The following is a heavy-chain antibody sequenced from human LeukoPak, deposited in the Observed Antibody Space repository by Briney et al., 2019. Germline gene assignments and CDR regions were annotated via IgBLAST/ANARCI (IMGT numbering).Heavy chain of an antibody. Sequence: SETLSLTCTVSGGSISSSSYYWGWIRQPPGKGLEWIGSIYYSGSTYYNPSLKSRVTISVDTSKNQFSLKLSSVTAADTAVYYCARATRYFDIVLMVYAISPGGAFDIWGQGTMVTVSS. V-gene: IGHV4-39*07. CDR3: ARATRYFDIVLMVYAISPGGAFDI. J-gene: IGHJ3*02. CDR1: GGSISSSSYY. D-gene: IGHD2-8*01. CDR2: IYYSGST.